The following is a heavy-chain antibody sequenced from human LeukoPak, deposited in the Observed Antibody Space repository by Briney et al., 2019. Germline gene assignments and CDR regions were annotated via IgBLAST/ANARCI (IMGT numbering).Heavy chain of an antibody. CDR1: GGSISSYY. CDR2: IYTSGGT. CDR3: AREIMSDYGGNTDAFDI. Sequence: SETLSLTCTVSGGSISSYYWSWIRQPAGKGLEWIGRIYTSGGTNYNPSLKSRVTMSVDTSKNQFSLKLSSVTAADTAVYYCAREIMSDYGGNTDAFDIWGQGTMVTVSS. J-gene: IGHJ3*02. D-gene: IGHD4-23*01. V-gene: IGHV4-4*07.